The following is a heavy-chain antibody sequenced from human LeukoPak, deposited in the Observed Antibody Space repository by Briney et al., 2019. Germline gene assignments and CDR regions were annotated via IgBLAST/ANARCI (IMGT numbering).Heavy chain of an antibody. CDR1: GFTVSTSA. CDR3: AKDGKTRNWNYFQAKPVY. CDR2: ISGSGGGT. Sequence: SGGSLRLSCAASGFTVSTSAMSWVRQAPGKGLEWVSGISGSGGGTYYADSVKGRFSISRDISKNTLYLQMNSLRAEDTAIYYCAKDGKTRNWNYFQAKPVYWGQGTLVTVSS. V-gene: IGHV3-23*01. J-gene: IGHJ4*02. D-gene: IGHD1-7*01.